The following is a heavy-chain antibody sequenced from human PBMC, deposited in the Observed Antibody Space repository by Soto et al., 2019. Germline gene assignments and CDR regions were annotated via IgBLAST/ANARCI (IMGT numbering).Heavy chain of an antibody. V-gene: IGHV1-69*13. CDR1: GGTFSSYA. Sequence: SVKVSCKASGGTFSSYAISWVRQAPGQGLEWMGGIIPIFGTANYAQKFQGRVTITADESTSTAYMELSSLRSEDTAVYYCATRSTFHSYYYGMDVWGQGTTVTVSS. CDR3: ATRSTFHSYYYGMDV. J-gene: IGHJ6*02. CDR2: IIPIFGTA. D-gene: IGHD3-16*01.